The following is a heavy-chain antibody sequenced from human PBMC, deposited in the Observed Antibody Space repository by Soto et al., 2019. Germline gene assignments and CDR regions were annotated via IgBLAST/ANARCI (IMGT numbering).Heavy chain of an antibody. Sequence: QVQLQESGPGLVKPSGTLSLTCAVSGGSISSSNWWSWVRQPPRKGLEWIGEIYHSGSTNYNPSLKSRVTISVDKSENQFSLKLSSVTAADTAVYYCARDRTFGGVIVPYYYYYGMDVWGQGTTVTVSS. CDR2: IYHSGST. CDR3: ARDRTFGGVIVPYYYYYGMDV. J-gene: IGHJ6*02. D-gene: IGHD3-16*02. CDR1: GGSISSSNW. V-gene: IGHV4-4*02.